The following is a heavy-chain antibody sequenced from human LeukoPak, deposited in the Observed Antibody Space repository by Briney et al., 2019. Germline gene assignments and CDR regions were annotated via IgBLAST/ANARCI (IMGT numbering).Heavy chain of an antibody. CDR2: INHSGGT. Sequence: SETLSLTCAVYGGSFSGYYWSWIRQPPGKGLEWIGEINHSGGTNYNPSLKSRVTISVDTSKNQFSLKLSSVTAADTAVYYCARCRRIAVAGPVDYWGQGTLVTVSS. V-gene: IGHV4-34*01. CDR1: GGSFSGYY. J-gene: IGHJ4*02. D-gene: IGHD6-19*01. CDR3: ARCRRIAVAGPVDY.